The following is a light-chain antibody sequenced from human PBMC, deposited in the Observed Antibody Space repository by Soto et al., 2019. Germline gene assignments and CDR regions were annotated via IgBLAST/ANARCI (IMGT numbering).Light chain of an antibody. CDR1: QSIDHW. J-gene: IGKJ1*01. V-gene: IGKV1-5*03. Sequence: DIPMTQSPSTLSASVGDRVTITCRASQSIDHWLAWYQQKPGSAPKLLIYQASSLEGGVPSRFSGSGSGTEFTLTISSLQPDDFATFYCQQYRSYPWTFGQGTEVEIK. CDR3: QQYRSYPWT. CDR2: QAS.